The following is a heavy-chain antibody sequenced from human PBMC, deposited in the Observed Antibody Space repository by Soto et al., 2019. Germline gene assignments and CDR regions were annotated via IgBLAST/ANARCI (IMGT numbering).Heavy chain of an antibody. CDR1: GGSISSSNW. Sequence: QVQLQESGPGLVKPSGTLPLTCPVSGGSISSSNWWSWVRQPPGKGLEWIGEIYHSGSTNYNPSLKSRVTISVDKFKNQFSLKLSSVTAADTAVYYCARWIQLWWDYYYYYGMDVWGQGTTVTVSS. D-gene: IGHD5-18*01. V-gene: IGHV4-4*02. CDR3: ARWIQLWWDYYYYYGMDV. J-gene: IGHJ6*02. CDR2: IYHSGST.